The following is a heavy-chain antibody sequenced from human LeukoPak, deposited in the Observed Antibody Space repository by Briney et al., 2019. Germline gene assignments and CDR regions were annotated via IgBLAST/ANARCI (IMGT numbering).Heavy chain of an antibody. V-gene: IGHV3-21*01. CDR3: ASDRLAGTNFDY. J-gene: IGHJ4*02. Sequence: GGSLRLSCAASGFTFSSYSMNWVRQAPGKGLEWVSSISSSSSYIYYADSVKGRFAISRDNAKNSLYLQMNSLRAEDTAVYYCASDRLAGTNFDYWGQGTLVTVSS. D-gene: IGHD1-1*01. CDR2: ISSSSSYI. CDR1: GFTFSSYS.